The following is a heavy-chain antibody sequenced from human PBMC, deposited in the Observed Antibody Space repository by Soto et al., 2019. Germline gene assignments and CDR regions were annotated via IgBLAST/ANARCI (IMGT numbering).Heavy chain of an antibody. CDR1: GYTFSSHA. CDR2: IGGGGGSE. Sequence: EVQLLESGGGLVQPGGSLRLSCAASGYTFSSHAMGWVRQAPGKGLEWVSSIGGGGGSEHYADSVKGRFNISRDNSKNTLYLQMNSLRADDTAVYYCAKVAEAVAGTVYGYWGQGTLVTVSS. CDR3: AKVAEAVAGTVYGY. J-gene: IGHJ4*02. V-gene: IGHV3-23*01. D-gene: IGHD6-19*01.